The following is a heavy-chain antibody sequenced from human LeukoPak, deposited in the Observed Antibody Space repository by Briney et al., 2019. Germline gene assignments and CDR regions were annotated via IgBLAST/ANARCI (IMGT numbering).Heavy chain of an antibody. V-gene: IGHV3-74*01. CDR1: GFTFTGYW. CDR2: INSDGSST. CDR3: ARGGSAYSSSWSTFDY. J-gene: IGHJ4*02. D-gene: IGHD6-13*01. Sequence: PGGSLRLSCAASGFTFTGYWMHWVRQAPGKGLVWVSRINSDGSSTSYADSVTGRFTISRDNAKNTLYLQMNSLRAEDTAVYYCARGGSAYSSSWSTFDYWGQGTLVTVSS.